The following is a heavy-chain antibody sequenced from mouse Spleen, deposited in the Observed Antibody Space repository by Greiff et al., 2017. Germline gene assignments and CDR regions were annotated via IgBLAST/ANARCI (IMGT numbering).Heavy chain of an antibody. CDR2: INPNYGTT. D-gene: IGHD1-1*01. J-gene: IGHJ2*01. CDR3: ARGVLRSPYYFDY. V-gene: IGHV1-39*01. Sequence: EVKLMESGPELVKPGASVKISCKASGYSFTDYNMNWVKQSNGKSLEWIGVINPNYGTTSYNQKFKGKATLTTDKSSSTAYMQLSRLTSEDSAVYFCARGVLRSPYYFDYWGQGTTLTVSS. CDR1: GYSFTDYN.